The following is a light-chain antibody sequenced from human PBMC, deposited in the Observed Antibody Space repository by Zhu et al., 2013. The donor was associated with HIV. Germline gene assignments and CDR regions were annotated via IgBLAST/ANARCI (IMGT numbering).Light chain of an antibody. CDR3: QQYGSSPPWT. V-gene: IGKV3-20*01. CDR1: PSASTSY. Sequence: EIVLTQSPGTLSLSPGERATLSCRASPSASTSYFAWYQQRPGQAPRLLIYGASTRATGIPDRFSGSGSGTDFTLTISRLEPEDFAVYYCQQYGSSPPWTFGQGTKVE. J-gene: IGKJ1*01. CDR2: GAS.